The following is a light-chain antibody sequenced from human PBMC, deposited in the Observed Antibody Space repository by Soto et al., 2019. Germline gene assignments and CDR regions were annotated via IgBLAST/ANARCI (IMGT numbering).Light chain of an antibody. V-gene: IGKV3-11*01. J-gene: IGKJ4*01. CDR3: QQRGSWPQYT. CDR2: DTT. CDR1: QSVSNY. Sequence: ENVLTQSPATLSLSPGERATLSCRASQSVSNYLAWYQQKPGQAPRLLIYDTTNRATGIPARFSGSGSGTDFTLTISGLEPEDFAVYYCQQRGSWPQYTFGGGTKVDI.